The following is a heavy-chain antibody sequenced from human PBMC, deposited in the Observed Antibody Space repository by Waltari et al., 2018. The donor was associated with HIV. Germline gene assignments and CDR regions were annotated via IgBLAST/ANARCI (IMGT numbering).Heavy chain of an antibody. Sequence: QVQLVQSGAEVKKPGSSVKVSCKASGGPFSSYAIRWVRQAPGQGLEWMGGIIPIWGTANDAPRCQVRFTITADDATSTSYMELSRLRSEDTAVYYCARNDEILTCLRYFNWFDPWGQGTLVTVSS. CDR1: GGPFSSYA. V-gene: IGHV1-69*01. J-gene: IGHJ5*02. CDR2: IIPIWGTA. D-gene: IGHD3-9*01. CDR3: ARNDEILTCLRYFNWFDP.